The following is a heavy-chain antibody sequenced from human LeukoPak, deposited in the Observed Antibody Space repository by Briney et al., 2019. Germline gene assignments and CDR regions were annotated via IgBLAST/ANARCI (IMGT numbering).Heavy chain of an antibody. D-gene: IGHD1-26*01. J-gene: IGHJ3*02. CDR3: AKGIHSGSRGGSVCDI. V-gene: IGHV3-74*01. CDR1: GFTFRTYW. CDR2: INEDGSIT. Sequence: GGSLRLSCAVSGFTFRTYWMHWVRQVRGEGLVWVSRINEDGSITNYADSVKGRFSIPRDNAKNTLYLQMNSLRDEDTVIYYCAKGIHSGSRGGSVCDIWGQGTVATVSS.